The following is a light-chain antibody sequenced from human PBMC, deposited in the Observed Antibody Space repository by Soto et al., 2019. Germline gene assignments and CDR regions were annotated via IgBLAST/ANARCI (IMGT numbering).Light chain of an antibody. CDR1: QSVSSN. Sequence: EIVMTQSPATLSVSPGERDTLSCRASQSVSSNLAWYQQKPGQAPRLLIYGASTRATGIPARFSGSGSGTEFTLTISSLQSQDFAVYYCQQYNTWPQAFGQGTNVEI. CDR3: QQYNTWPQA. V-gene: IGKV3-15*01. CDR2: GAS. J-gene: IGKJ1*01.